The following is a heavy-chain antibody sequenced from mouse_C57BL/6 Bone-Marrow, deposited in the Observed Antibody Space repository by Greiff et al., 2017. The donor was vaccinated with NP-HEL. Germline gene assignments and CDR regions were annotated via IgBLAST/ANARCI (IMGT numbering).Heavy chain of an antibody. CDR2: INPSSGYT. CDR3: ARGRRVPYAMDY. CDR1: GYTFTSYW. V-gene: IGHV1-7*01. Sequence: QVQLQQSGAELAKPGASVKLSCKASGYTFTSYWMHWVKQRPGQGLEWIGYINPSSGYTKYNQKFKDKATLTADKSSSTAYMQLRSLTYEDTAVYYCARGRRVPYAMDYWGQGTSVTVSP. J-gene: IGHJ4*01.